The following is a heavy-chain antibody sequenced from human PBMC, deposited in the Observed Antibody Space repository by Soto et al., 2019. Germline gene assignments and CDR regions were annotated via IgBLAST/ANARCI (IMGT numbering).Heavy chain of an antibody. CDR3: TRWKESYSDY. CDR1: GSQFGDYA. CDR2: LRAIRYGGTT. V-gene: IGHV3-49*03. D-gene: IGHD1-1*01. J-gene: IGHJ4*02. Sequence: EVQVVESGGGLVQPGRSLRLSCTASGSQFGDYAMSWFRQAPGKGLEWVGFLRAIRYGGTTEYAASVEGRFTVSRDESKTIAYLKMNSLKSEDTAVYYCTRWKESYSDYWGQGTLVTVSS.